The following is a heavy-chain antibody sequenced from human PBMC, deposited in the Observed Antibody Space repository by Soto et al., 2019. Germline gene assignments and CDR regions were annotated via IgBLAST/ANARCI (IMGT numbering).Heavy chain of an antibody. V-gene: IGHV3-30-3*01. D-gene: IGHD1-26*01. Sequence: QVQLVESGGGVVQPGPSLSLSCVASGFTFNKLDMNWIGQTPDKRLQWVAFIAYDGINKYYTGSVKGRFSVSRDNSKNTVSLQMNNLGLEDTATYFCARGDQYDILHRYYAMDVWGPGTTVTISS. CDR2: IAYDGINK. J-gene: IGHJ6*02. CDR1: GFTFNKLD. CDR3: ARGDQYDILHRYYAMDV.